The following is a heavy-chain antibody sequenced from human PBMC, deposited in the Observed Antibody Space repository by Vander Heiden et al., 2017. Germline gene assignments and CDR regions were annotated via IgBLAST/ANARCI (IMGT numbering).Heavy chain of an antibody. CDR1: GFTFSDYY. CDR2: ISSSGSTI. Sequence: QVQLVEPGGDLVKPGASLILSCGASGFTFSDYYMSWIRQDPGKGLEWVSYISSSGSTIYYADSVKGRFTISRDNAKNSLYLQMNSLRAEDTAVYYCARSLTTVTTGGIYWGQGTLVTVSS. V-gene: IGHV3-11*01. J-gene: IGHJ4*02. D-gene: IGHD4-17*01. CDR3: ARSLTTVTTGGIY.